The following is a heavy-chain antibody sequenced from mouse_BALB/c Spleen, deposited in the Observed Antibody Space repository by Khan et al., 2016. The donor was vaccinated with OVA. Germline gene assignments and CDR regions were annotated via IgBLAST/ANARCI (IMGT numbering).Heavy chain of an antibody. CDR1: GFLLTTYG. V-gene: IGHV2-5*01. Sequence: QVQLKQSGPGLVQSSQSLSITCTVSGFLLTTYGVHWARQSPGKGLEWLGVIWRDGSRDYNVAFMFRLSNTKDNSKSQVFCKMNSLQVDDTAIYYCAKNQAGNAKDYWGQGTSVTVSP. J-gene: IGHJ4*01. CDR2: IWRDGSR. CDR3: AKNQAGNAKDY.